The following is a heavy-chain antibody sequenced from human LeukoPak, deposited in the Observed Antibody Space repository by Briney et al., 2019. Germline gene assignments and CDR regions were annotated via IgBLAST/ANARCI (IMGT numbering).Heavy chain of an antibody. D-gene: IGHD6-13*01. CDR3: ARDSGGRVYNY. CDR1: GFTFSSHS. Sequence: GGSLRLSCAASGFTFSSHSMNWVRQAPGKGLEWVANIKQDGSETYYVDSVKGRFTISRDNAKNSLYLQMNSLRAEDTAVYYCARDSGGRVYNYWGQGTLVTVSS. V-gene: IGHV3-7*03. CDR2: IKQDGSET. J-gene: IGHJ4*02.